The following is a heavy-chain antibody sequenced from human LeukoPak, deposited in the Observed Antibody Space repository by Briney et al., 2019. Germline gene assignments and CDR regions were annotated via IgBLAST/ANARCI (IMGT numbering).Heavy chain of an antibody. D-gene: IGHD3-10*01. CDR2: ISGYNGDR. CDR1: GYSYTHYG. CDR3: ARLGPAYGSGSYQWFDP. V-gene: IGHV1-18*01. J-gene: IGHJ5*02. Sequence: ASVKVSCKASGYSYTHYGIAWVRQAPGQGLEWMGWISGYNGDRNFAPKVQGRVTMTTDTSANIAYMELRSLRSEDTAVYYCARLGPAYGSGSYQWFDPWGQGTLVTVSS.